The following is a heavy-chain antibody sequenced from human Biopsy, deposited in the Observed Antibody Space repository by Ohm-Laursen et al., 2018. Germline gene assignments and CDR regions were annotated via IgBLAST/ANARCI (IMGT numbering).Heavy chain of an antibody. CDR1: GGSIINNY. D-gene: IGHD5-24*01. V-gene: IGHV4-59*01. CDR3: ARDSGGMATILDAFDL. Sequence: GTLSLTCTVSGGSIINNYWSWIRQPPGKGLEWIGYIHFTGSTNYNPSLKSRVTISVDTSKNQFSLRLSSVTAADTAVYYCARDSGGMATILDAFDLWGQGTMVTVSP. J-gene: IGHJ3*01. CDR2: IHFTGST.